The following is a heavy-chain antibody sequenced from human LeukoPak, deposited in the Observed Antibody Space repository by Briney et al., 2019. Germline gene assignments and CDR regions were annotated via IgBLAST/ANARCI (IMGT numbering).Heavy chain of an antibody. V-gene: IGHV6-1*01. D-gene: IGHD3-9*01. CDR1: GDSVSNNSAS. CDR3: ARWLTT. CDR2: TYYRSRWYK. J-gene: IGHJ5*02. Sequence: SQTLSLTCVISGDSVSNNSASWNWIRQSPSRGLEWLGRTYYRSRWYKDYAVSVKSRITITPDTSKNQFSLQLSSVTPEDTAVYYCARWLTTWGQGTLVTVSS.